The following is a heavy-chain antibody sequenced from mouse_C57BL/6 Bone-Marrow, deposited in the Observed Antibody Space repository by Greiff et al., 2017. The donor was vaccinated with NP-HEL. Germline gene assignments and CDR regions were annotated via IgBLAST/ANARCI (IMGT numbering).Heavy chain of an antibody. Sequence: EVQLQQSGAELVRPGASVKLSCTASGFNIKDYYMHWVKQRPEQGLEWIGRIDPEAGDTGYAPKFQGRATMTADTSSNTAYLQLSSLTSEDTAVYYCTTGVVPREDYWGQGTTLTVSS. V-gene: IGHV14-1*01. CDR3: TTGVVPREDY. J-gene: IGHJ2*01. CDR2: IDPEAGDT. D-gene: IGHD1-1*01. CDR1: GFNIKDYY.